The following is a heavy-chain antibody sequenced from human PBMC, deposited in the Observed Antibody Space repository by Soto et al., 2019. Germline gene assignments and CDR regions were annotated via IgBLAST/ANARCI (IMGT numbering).Heavy chain of an antibody. CDR2: ISSSSSYI. J-gene: IGHJ6*02. D-gene: IGHD4-17*01. CDR1: GFTFSSYS. V-gene: IGHV3-21*04. CDR3: ARTPPTVVNLDYYYGMDV. Sequence: PGGSLRLSFAASGFTFSSYSMNWVRQAPGKGLEWVSSISSSSSYIYYADSVKGLFTISRDNAKNSLYLQINSLRAEDTAVYYCARTPPTVVNLDYYYGMDVWGQGTTVTVPS.